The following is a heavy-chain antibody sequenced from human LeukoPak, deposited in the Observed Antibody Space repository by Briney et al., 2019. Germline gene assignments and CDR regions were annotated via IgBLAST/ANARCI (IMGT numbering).Heavy chain of an antibody. Sequence: GGSLRLSCVASGFTFSNYAMTWVRQTPGKGLEWVATIGTTINGTYYADSVRGRFTISRDNPSDTVHLYMHSLSADDTALYYCARLVVDLPADWFAPWGQGTLVTVSS. V-gene: IGHV3-23*01. CDR2: IGTTINGT. CDR1: GFTFSNYA. CDR3: ARLVVDLPADWFAP. J-gene: IGHJ5*02. D-gene: IGHD2-15*01.